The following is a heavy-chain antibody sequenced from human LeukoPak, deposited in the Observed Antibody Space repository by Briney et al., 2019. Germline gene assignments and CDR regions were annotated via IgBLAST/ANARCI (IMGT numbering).Heavy chain of an antibody. CDR1: GGSISSSSYY. CDR2: IYYSGST. V-gene: IGHV4-39*07. CDR3: ARVPHDRPSYYFDY. D-gene: IGHD3-16*02. Sequence: PSETLSLTCTVSGGSISSSSYYWGWIRQPPGKGLEWIGSIYYSGSTYYNPSLKSRVTISVDTSKNQFSLKLSSVTAADTAVYYCARVPHDRPSYYFDYWGQGTLVTVSS. J-gene: IGHJ4*02.